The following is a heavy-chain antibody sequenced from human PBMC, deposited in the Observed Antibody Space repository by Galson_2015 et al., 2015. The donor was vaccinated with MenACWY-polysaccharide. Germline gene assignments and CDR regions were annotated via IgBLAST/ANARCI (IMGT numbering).Heavy chain of an antibody. J-gene: IGHJ4*02. Sequence: SLRLSCAASGFTFSSYWMSWVRQAPGKGLEWVANIKQDGSERYYVDSVKGRFTISRDNSKNTLYLQMNSLRAEDTAVYYCARDANGWSGPPKYYFDYWGQGTLVTVSS. CDR2: IKQDGSER. CDR3: ARDANGWSGPPKYYFDY. CDR1: GFTFSSYW. V-gene: IGHV3-7*01. D-gene: IGHD3-3*01.